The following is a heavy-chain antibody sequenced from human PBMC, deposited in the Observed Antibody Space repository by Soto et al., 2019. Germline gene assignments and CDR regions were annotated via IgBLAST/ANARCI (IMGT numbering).Heavy chain of an antibody. D-gene: IGHD6-19*01. CDR1: GFTFSSYA. V-gene: IGHV3-30*04. CDR2: ISYDGSNK. J-gene: IGHJ3*02. Sequence: GGSLRLSCAASGFTFSSYAMHWVRQAPGKGLEWVAVISYDGSNKYYADSVKGRFTISRDNSKNTLYLQMNSLRAEDTAVYYCARDDRAVAGTYAFDIWGQGTMVTVSS. CDR3: ARDDRAVAGTYAFDI.